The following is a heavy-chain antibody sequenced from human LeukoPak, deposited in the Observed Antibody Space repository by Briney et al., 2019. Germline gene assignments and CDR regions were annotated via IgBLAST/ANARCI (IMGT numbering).Heavy chain of an antibody. V-gene: IGHV3-15*01. CDR3: TTHYDSSGYYPN. D-gene: IGHD3-22*01. Sequence: GGSLRLSXAASGFTFSNAWMSWVRQAPGKGLEWVGRIKSKTDGGTTDCAAPVKGRFTISRDDSKNTLYLQMNSLKTEDTAVYYCTTHYDSSGYYPNWGQGTLVTVSS. CDR2: IKSKTDGGTT. CDR1: GFTFSNAW. J-gene: IGHJ4*02.